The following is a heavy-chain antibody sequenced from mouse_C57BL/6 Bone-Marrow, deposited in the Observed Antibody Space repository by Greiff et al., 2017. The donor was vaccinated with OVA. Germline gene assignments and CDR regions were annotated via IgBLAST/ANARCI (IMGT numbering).Heavy chain of an antibody. Sequence: ESGPGLVKPSQSLSLTCSVTGYSITSGYYWNWIRQFPGNKLEWMGYISYDGSNNYNPSLKNRISITRDTSKNQFFLKLNSVTTEDTATYYCARGTTVVAPHWYFDVWGTGTTVTVSS. CDR3: ARGTTVVAPHWYFDV. D-gene: IGHD1-1*01. J-gene: IGHJ1*03. V-gene: IGHV3-6*01. CDR2: ISYDGSN. CDR1: GYSITSGYY.